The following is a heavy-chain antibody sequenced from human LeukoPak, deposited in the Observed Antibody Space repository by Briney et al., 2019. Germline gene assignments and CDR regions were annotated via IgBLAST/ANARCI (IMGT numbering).Heavy chain of an antibody. V-gene: IGHV3-43*02. J-gene: IGHJ4*02. CDR3: ARESESSGWYDY. CDR2: ISGDGGST. CDR1: GFMFHDYA. Sequence: GSLRLSCAAPGFMFHDYAIHWVRQAPGKGLEWVSLISGDGGSTFYADSVKGRFTISSDNSKNSLYLQMNSLRSDDTALYYCARESESSGWYDYWGQGTLVTVSS. D-gene: IGHD6-19*01.